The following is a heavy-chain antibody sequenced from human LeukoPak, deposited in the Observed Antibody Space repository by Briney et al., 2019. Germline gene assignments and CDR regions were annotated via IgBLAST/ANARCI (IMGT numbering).Heavy chain of an antibody. CDR2: IWSDATEK. Sequence: GGSLTLSCAASGFTYSHYGMHWVRQAPGKGLEWVAVIWSDATEKYYGDAVKGRFTISRDNSRNTLYLQMNSLRAEDTAVYYCAKDAQRGFDYSNSLEYWGQGTLVTVSS. CDR3: AKDAQRGFDYSNSLEY. V-gene: IGHV3-33*06. CDR1: GFTYSHYG. J-gene: IGHJ4*02. D-gene: IGHD4-11*01.